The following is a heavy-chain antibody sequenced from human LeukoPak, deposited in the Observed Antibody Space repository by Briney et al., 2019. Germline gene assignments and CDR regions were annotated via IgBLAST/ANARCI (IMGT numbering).Heavy chain of an antibody. Sequence: ASVKVSCKASGYTFTGYYMHWVRQAPGQGLEWMGWINPNSGGTNYAQKFQGRVTMTRDNSISTAYMELSSLRSEDTAVYYCAGMSYYDSSGDNWFDPWGQGTLVTVSS. CDR3: AGMSYYDSSGDNWFDP. CDR2: INPNSGGT. V-gene: IGHV1-2*02. J-gene: IGHJ5*02. CDR1: GYTFTGYY. D-gene: IGHD3-22*01.